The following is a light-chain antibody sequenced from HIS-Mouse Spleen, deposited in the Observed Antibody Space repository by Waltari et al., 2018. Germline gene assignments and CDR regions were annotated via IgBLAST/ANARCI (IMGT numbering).Light chain of an antibody. CDR2: RNN. J-gene: IGLJ2*01. CDR1: SSNIGSNY. V-gene: IGLV1-47*01. CDR3: NSRDSSGNHVV. Sequence: QSVLTQPPSASGTPGQRVTISCSGSSSNIGSNYVYWYQQLPGTAPKLLIYRNNQRPSGIPGRFSGSSSGNTASLTITGAQAEDEADYYCNSRDSSGNHVVFGGGTKLTVL.